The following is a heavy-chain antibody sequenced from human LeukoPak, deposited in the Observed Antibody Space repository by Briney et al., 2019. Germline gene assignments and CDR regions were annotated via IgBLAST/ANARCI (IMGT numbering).Heavy chain of an antibody. CDR1: GGSISSGGYY. D-gene: IGHD2-15*01. J-gene: IGHJ3*02. Sequence: SETLSLTCTVSGGSISSGGYYWSWIRQHPGKGLEWIGYIYYSGSTYYNPSLKSRVTISVDTSKNQFSLKLSPVTAADTAVYYCAGGIVVVAATPFAFDIWGQGTMVTVSS. V-gene: IGHV4-31*03. CDR3: AGGIVVVAATPFAFDI. CDR2: IYYSGST.